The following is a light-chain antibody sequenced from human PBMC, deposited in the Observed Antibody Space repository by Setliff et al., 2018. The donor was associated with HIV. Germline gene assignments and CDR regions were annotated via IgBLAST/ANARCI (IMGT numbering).Light chain of an antibody. J-gene: IGLJ3*02. V-gene: IGLV2-14*03. Sequence: QSALTQPVSLSGSPGQSITISCTGTNTDIGGYKYVSWYQQYPGKAPKLIIYDVSSRPSGVSSRFSGSKSGNTASLSISGLQSDDEADYYCLSYTSASTWVFGRGTQLTVL. CDR3: LSYTSASTWV. CDR1: NTDIGGYKY. CDR2: DVS.